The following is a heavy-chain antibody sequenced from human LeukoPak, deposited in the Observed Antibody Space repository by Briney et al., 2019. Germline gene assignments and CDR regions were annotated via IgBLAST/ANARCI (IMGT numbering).Heavy chain of an antibody. J-gene: IGHJ4*02. Sequence: PGGSLRLSCAASGFTFSSYAMSWVRQAPGKGLEWVSAISGSGGSTYYADSVKGRFTISRDNSKNTLYLQMNSLRAEDTAVYYCARDRGSGYYGAYFDYWGQGTLVTVSS. CDR3: ARDRGSGYYGAYFDY. CDR1: GFTFSSYA. V-gene: IGHV3-23*01. CDR2: ISGSGGST. D-gene: IGHD3-22*01.